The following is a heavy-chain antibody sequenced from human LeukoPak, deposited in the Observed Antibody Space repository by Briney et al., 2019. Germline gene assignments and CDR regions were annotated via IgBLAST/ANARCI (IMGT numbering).Heavy chain of an antibody. CDR3: ARGRYSSSPYFDY. D-gene: IGHD6-6*01. V-gene: IGHV4-59*01. CDR1: GGSISSYY. J-gene: IGHJ4*02. CDR2: IYYSGST. Sequence: PSETLPLTCTVSGGSISSYYWSWIRQPPGKGLEWIGYIYYSGSTNYNPSLKSRVTISVDTSKNQFSLKLSSVTAADTAVYYCARGRYSSSPYFDYWGQGTLVTVSS.